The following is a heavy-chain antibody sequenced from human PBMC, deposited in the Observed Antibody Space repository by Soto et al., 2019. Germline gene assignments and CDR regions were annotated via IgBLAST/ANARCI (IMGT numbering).Heavy chain of an antibody. D-gene: IGHD3-10*02. CDR3: TRGGQLFAGNYFDY. Sequence: QVQLVQSGAEVKKPGASVKVSCKASGYTFTSYGISWVRQAPGQGLEWMGWISNYNGDTNYAQTLQGRVTMTTDTSTSTAYMELRSLKSVDTAVYYCTRGGQLFAGNYFDYWGQGTLVTVSS. V-gene: IGHV1-18*01. CDR2: ISNYNGDT. CDR1: GYTFTSYG. J-gene: IGHJ4*02.